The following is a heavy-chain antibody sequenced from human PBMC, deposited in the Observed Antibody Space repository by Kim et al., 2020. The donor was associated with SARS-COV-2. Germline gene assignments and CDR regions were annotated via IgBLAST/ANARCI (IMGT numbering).Heavy chain of an antibody. CDR1: GGSFSGYY. V-gene: IGHV4-34*01. J-gene: IGHJ4*02. CDR2: INHSGST. D-gene: IGHD6-6*01. CDR3: ARVGIAARRVDY. Sequence: SETLSLTCAVYGGSFSGYYWSWIRQPPGKGLEWIGEINHSGSTNYNPSLKSRVTISVDTSKNQFSLKLSSVTAADTAVYYCARVGIAARRVDYWGQGTLVTVSS.